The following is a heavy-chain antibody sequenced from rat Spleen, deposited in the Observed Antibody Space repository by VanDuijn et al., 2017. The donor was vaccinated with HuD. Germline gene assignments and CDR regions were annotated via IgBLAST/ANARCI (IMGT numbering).Heavy chain of an antibody. J-gene: IGHJ2*01. CDR3: AKRGWYYFDY. V-gene: IGHV5-25*01. CDR2: ITSGGSNT. CDR1: GFSFSSFV. Sequence: EVQLVESGGGLVQPGRSLKLSCAAPGFSFSSFVMAWVRQAPKKGLEWVASITSGGSNTYYPDSVKGRFTISSDNAKSTLYLQMDSLRSEDTATYYCAKRGWYYFDYWGQGVMVTVSS.